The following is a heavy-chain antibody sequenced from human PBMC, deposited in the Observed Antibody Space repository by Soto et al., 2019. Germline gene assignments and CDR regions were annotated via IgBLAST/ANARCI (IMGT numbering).Heavy chain of an antibody. CDR2: IIPIFGTA. Sequence: SVKVSCKASGGTFSSYAISCVRQAPGQGLEWMGGIIPIFGTANYAQKFQGRVTITADESTSTAYMELSSLRSEDTAVYYCARGSGGYYYDSSGTRPTRVFDYWGQGTLVTVSS. CDR1: GGTFSSYA. CDR3: ARGSGGYYYDSSGTRPTRVFDY. J-gene: IGHJ4*02. D-gene: IGHD3-22*01. V-gene: IGHV1-69*13.